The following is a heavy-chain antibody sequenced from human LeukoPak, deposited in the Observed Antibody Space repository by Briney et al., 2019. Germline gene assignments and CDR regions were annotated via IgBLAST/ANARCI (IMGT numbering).Heavy chain of an antibody. D-gene: IGHD1-26*01. Sequence: SETLSLTCTVSGGSISSYYWSWIQQPPGKGLEWIGYIYYSGSTNYNPSLKSRVTISVDTSKNQFSLKLSSVTAADTAVYYCARDGQTASGSYLVSYYYYGMDVWGQGTTVTVSS. CDR2: IYYSGST. CDR3: ARDGQTASGSYLVSYYYYGMDV. V-gene: IGHV4-59*01. CDR1: GGSISSYY. J-gene: IGHJ6*02.